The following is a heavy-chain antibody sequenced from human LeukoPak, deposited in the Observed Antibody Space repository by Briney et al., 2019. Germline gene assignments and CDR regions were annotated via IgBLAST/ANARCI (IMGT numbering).Heavy chain of an antibody. V-gene: IGHV3-30*03. CDR3: AANTSPVGFYFGY. CDR2: ISYGGIEE. D-gene: IGHD2-2*01. J-gene: IGHJ4*02. CDR1: GFTFSSYA. Sequence: GGSLRLSCAASGFTFSSYAMSWVRQAPGRGLEWVAAISYGGIEEFYADSLKGRFTISRDDSKNTVSLQMNSLRPEDTAVYYCAANTSPVGFYFGYWGQGTLVTVSS.